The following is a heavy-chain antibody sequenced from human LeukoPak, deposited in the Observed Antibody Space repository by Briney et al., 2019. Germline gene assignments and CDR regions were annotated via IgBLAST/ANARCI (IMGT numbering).Heavy chain of an antibody. V-gene: IGHV3-74*01. Sequence: GGSLRLSCAASGFTLSTYWMHWVRQAPGKGLVWVSRINTDGSSTSYADSVKGRFTISRDNAKNTLYLQMNSLRAEDTAVYYCARELSNYPLSYGMDVWGQGTTVTVSS. D-gene: IGHD4-11*01. CDR2: INTDGSST. CDR3: ARELSNYPLSYGMDV. CDR1: GFTLSTYW. J-gene: IGHJ6*02.